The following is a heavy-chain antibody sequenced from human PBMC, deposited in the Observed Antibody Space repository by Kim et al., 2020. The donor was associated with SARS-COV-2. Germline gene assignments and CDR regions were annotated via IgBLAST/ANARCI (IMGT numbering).Heavy chain of an antibody. D-gene: IGHD3-10*01. Sequence: AQKFQGRVTITADESTSTACMELSSLRSEDTAVYYCARGNYYGSGGWLDYWGQGTLVTVSS. CDR3: ARGNYYGSGGWLDY. J-gene: IGHJ4*02. V-gene: IGHV1-69*01.